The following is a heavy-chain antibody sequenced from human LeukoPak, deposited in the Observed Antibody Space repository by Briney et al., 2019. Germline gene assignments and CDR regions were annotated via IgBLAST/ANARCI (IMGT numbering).Heavy chain of an antibody. D-gene: IGHD3-22*01. CDR2: FKSKTNGGTT. CDR3: TTRYTRYYYDSSGDAFDI. V-gene: IGHV3-15*01. Sequence: GGSLRLSCAASGFTVSDAWMNWVRQVPGKGLEWIGLFKSKTNGGTTDYAAPVKGRFTISRDDSKNTLYLQMNSLKTEDTAVYYCTTRYTRYYYDSSGDAFDIWGQGTMVTVSS. J-gene: IGHJ3*02. CDR1: GFTVSDAW.